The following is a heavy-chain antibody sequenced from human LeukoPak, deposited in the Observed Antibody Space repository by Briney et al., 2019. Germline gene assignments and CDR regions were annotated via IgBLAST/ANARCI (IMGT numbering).Heavy chain of an antibody. Sequence: SGTLSLTCAVSGGSISSINWGSWVRQPPGKGLEGIGEIYHSGSTNYTPSLKSRATISVDKSKNPFSLKLSSVTAAHTAVYYCVSRDYWGQGTLVTVSS. V-gene: IGHV4-4*02. CDR2: IYHSGST. CDR1: GGSISSINW. CDR3: VSRDY. J-gene: IGHJ4*02.